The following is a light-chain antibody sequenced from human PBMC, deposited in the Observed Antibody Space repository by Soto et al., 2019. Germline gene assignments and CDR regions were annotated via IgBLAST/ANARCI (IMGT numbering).Light chain of an antibody. J-gene: IGLJ1*01. CDR1: SSNIGAGYD. V-gene: IGLV1-40*01. CDR2: GNS. CDR3: QSYDSSLSGSNV. Sequence: VLTQPPSVSGAPGQRVTISCTGSSSNIGAGYDVHWYQQLPGTTPKLLIYGNSNRPSGVPDRFSGSKSGTSASLAITGLQAEDEADYYCQSYDSSLSGSNVFGTGTKVTVL.